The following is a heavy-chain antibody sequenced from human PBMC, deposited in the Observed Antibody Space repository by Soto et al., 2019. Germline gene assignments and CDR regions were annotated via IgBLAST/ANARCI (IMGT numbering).Heavy chain of an antibody. CDR3: TTSLLRNYDSSGLGRFDY. J-gene: IGHJ4*02. CDR2: IKSKTDGGTT. D-gene: IGHD3-22*01. Sequence: GGSLRLSCAASGFTFSNAWMNWVRQAPGKGLEWVGRIKSKTDGGTTDYAAPVKGRFTISRDDSKNTLYLQMNSLKTEDTAVYYCTTSLLRNYDSSGLGRFDYWGQGTLVTVSS. V-gene: IGHV3-15*07. CDR1: GFTFSNAW.